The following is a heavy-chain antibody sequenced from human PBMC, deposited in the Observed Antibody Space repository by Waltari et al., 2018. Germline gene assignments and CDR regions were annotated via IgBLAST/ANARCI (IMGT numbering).Heavy chain of an antibody. CDR2: FYPEDGET. D-gene: IGHD3-22*01. V-gene: IGHV1-24*01. CDR1: GYTLTELS. CDR3: ATNYYDSSGYYYVY. J-gene: IGHJ4*02. Sequence: QVQLVQSGAEVKKPGASVKVSCKVSGYTLTELSLHWGRQSPGKGLERMGGFYPEDGETIYAQKFQGRVTMTEDTSTDTAYMELSSLRSEDTAVYYCATNYYDSSGYYYVYWGQGTLVTVSS.